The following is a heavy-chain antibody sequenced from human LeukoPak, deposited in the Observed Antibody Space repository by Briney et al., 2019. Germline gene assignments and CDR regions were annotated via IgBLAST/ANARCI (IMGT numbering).Heavy chain of an antibody. CDR1: GGSFSGYY. CDR3: ARGRRSPPEEQWLVRGVYDY. J-gene: IGHJ4*02. D-gene: IGHD6-19*01. CDR2: INHSGST. Sequence: PSETLSLTCAVYGGSFSGYYWSWIRQPPGKGLEWIGEINHSGSTNYNPSLKSRVTISVDTSKNQFSLKLSSVTAADTAVYYCARGRRSPPEEQWLVRGVYDYWGQGTLVTVSS. V-gene: IGHV4-34*01.